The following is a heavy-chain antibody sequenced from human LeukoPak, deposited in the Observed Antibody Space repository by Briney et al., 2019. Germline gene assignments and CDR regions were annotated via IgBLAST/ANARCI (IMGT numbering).Heavy chain of an antibody. D-gene: IGHD2-15*01. V-gene: IGHV3-23*01. CDR1: GFTFSSYA. Sequence: PGGSLRLSCAASGFTFSSYAMSWVRQAPGKGLEWVSAISGSGGSTYYADSVKGRFTISRDNSKNTLYLQMNSLRAEETAVYYCARDTGYCSGGSCLHFDYWGQGTLVTVSS. J-gene: IGHJ4*02. CDR3: ARDTGYCSGGSCLHFDY. CDR2: ISGSGGST.